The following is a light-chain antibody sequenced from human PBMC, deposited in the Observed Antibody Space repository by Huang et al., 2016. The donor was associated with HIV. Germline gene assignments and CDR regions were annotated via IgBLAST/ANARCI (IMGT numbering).Light chain of an antibody. CDR1: QSISSW. CDR2: KAS. V-gene: IGKV1-5*03. CDR3: QQYHSYAT. Sequence: DIQMTQSPSTLSASVGDRVTITCRASQSISSWLAWYQQKPGKAPRLLIYKASNLEGGVPSRFSGSGSETEFTLTISRLQPDDFANYYCQQYHSYATFGQGTKLEIK. J-gene: IGKJ2*01.